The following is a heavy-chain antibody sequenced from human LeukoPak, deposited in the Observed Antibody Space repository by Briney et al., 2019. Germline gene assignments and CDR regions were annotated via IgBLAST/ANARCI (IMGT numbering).Heavy chain of an antibody. D-gene: IGHD3-9*01. V-gene: IGHV3-21*01. Sequence: GGSLRLSCAASGFTFSDYSMNWVRRAPGRGVEWVSSISSRSSHIYYADSVKGRFTISRDNAKNSLYLQMNSLRAEDTAVYFCASGYYDILTGYYPFYFESWGQGTLVTVSS. CDR1: GFTFSDYS. CDR2: ISSRSSHI. CDR3: ASGYYDILTGYYPFYFES. J-gene: IGHJ4*02.